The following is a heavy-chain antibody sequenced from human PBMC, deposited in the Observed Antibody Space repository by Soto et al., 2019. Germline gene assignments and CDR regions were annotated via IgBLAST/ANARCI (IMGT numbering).Heavy chain of an antibody. CDR2: ISGSGGST. CDR1: GFTFSSYA. J-gene: IGHJ4*02. CDR3: AKAQYSGYEISLNLDS. D-gene: IGHD5-12*01. V-gene: IGHV3-23*01. Sequence: EVQLLESGGGLVQPGGSLRLSCAASGFTFSSYAMTWVRQVPGKGLEWVSGISGSGGSTYYADSVKGRFTSSRDTSKNTLYLQMNSLRAEDTAVYYCAKAQYSGYEISLNLDSWGQGTLVTVSS.